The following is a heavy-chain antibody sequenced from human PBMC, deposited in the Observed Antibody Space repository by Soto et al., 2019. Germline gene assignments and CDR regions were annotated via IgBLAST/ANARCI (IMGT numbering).Heavy chain of an antibody. D-gene: IGHD5-18*01. CDR3: ARGLLVTTFAWFDP. CDR1: GGSISSGGYY. CDR2: IYYSGST. V-gene: IGHV4-31*03. Sequence: QVQLQESGPGLVKPSQTLSLTYTVSGGSISSGGYYWSWIRQHPGKGLEWIGYIYYSGSTYYNPSLKSRVTISVDTSKNQFSLKLSSVTAADTAVYYCARGLLVTTFAWFDPWGQGTLVTVSS. J-gene: IGHJ5*02.